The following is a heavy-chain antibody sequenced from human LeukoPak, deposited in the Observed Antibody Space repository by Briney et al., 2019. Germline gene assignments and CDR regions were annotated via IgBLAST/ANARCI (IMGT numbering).Heavy chain of an antibody. J-gene: IGHJ5*01. Sequence: GGSLRLSCAASGFTFRSYAMSWVRQAPGKGLEWVSSISGTSGRTYYADSVRGRFTISRDNSKNTLSLQMNSLRLEDTAIYYCAKGHGYYDFRLESWGQGTLVTVSS. CDR1: GFTFRSYA. CDR2: ISGTSGRT. CDR3: AKGHGYYDFRLES. D-gene: IGHD3-3*01. V-gene: IGHV3-23*01.